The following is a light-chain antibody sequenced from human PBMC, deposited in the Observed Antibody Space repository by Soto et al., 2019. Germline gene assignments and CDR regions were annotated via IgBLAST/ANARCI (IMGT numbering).Light chain of an antibody. CDR3: QQYNNWPAIT. V-gene: IGKV3-11*01. CDR2: DAS. CDR1: QSVSNY. Sequence: EIVLTQSPATLSLSPGERATLSCRASQSVSNYLAWYQQKPGQAPRLLIYDASNRATGIPARFSGSGSGTDFTLTISSLEPEDFAVYYCQQYNNWPAITFGQGTRLEIK. J-gene: IGKJ5*01.